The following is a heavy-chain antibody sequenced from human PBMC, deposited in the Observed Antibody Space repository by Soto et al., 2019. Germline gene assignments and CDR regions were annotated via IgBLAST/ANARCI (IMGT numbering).Heavy chain of an antibody. CDR3: AKVVSGGSIRYYFDY. D-gene: IGHD2-15*01. J-gene: IGHJ4*02. CDR2: IYYSGST. V-gene: IGHV4-59*01. Sequence: PSETLSLTCTVSGGSISSYYWIWIRQPPGKGLEWIGYIYYSGSTNYNPSLKSRVTISVDTSKNQFSLKLSSVTAADTAVYYCAKVVSGGSIRYYFDYWGQGTLVTVSS. CDR1: GGSISSYY.